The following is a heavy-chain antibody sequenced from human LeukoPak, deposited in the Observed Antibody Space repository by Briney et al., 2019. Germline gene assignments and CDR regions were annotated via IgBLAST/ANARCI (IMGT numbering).Heavy chain of an antibody. CDR3: ARVKRAAARSGRFDP. V-gene: IGHV4-59*08. CDR1: GGSISSYY. D-gene: IGHD2-2*01. Sequence: SETLSLTCTVSGGSISSYYWSWIRQPPGKGLEWIGYIYYSGSTNYNPSLKSRVTISVDTSKNQFSLKLSSVTAADTDVYYCARVKRAAARSGRFDPWGQGTLVTVSS. CDR2: IYYSGST. J-gene: IGHJ5*02.